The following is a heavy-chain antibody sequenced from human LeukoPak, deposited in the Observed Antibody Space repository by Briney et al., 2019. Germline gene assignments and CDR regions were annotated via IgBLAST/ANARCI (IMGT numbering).Heavy chain of an antibody. V-gene: IGHV3-30*02. Sequence: GGSLRLSCAASGFTFSSYGMHWVRQAPGKGLEWVAFIRYDGSNKYYADSVKGRFTISRDNSRNTLFLQMNSLKADDTAVYYCAKGGGGVLASWGQGTLVTVSS. D-gene: IGHD3-16*01. CDR1: GFTFSSYG. J-gene: IGHJ4*02. CDR2: IRYDGSNK. CDR3: AKGGGGVLAS.